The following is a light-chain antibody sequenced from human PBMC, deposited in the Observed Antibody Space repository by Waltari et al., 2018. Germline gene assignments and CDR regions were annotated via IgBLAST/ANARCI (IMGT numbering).Light chain of an antibody. Sequence: QSALTQPRSVSGSPGQSVTLSCTEPRRDVGGYKYVPCYQQHPGKAPKLMIYDVTKRPSGVPDRFSGSKSGNTASLTISGLQAGDEADYYCCSYAGSYTFVVFGGGTKLTVL. CDR2: DVT. CDR1: RRDVGGYKY. J-gene: IGLJ2*01. CDR3: CSYAGSYTFVV. V-gene: IGLV2-11*01.